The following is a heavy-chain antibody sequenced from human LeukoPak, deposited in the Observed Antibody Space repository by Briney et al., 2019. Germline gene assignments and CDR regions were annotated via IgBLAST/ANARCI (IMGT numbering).Heavy chain of an antibody. Sequence: PGGSLRLSCAASGFTFSSYAMSWVRQAPGKGLEWVSAISGSGGSTYYADSVKGRFTISRDNSKNTLYLQMNSLRAEDTAVFYCANNDGYSGYSDYWGQGTLVTVSS. D-gene: IGHD5-12*01. V-gene: IGHV3-23*01. J-gene: IGHJ4*02. CDR2: ISGSGGST. CDR1: GFTFSSYA. CDR3: ANNDGYSGYSDY.